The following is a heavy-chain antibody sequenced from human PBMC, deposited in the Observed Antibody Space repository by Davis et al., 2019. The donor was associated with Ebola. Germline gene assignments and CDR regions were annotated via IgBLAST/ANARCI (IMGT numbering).Heavy chain of an antibody. CDR3: ARVILWWDDDAGGPTTYYFDL. Sequence: PGGSLRLSCVASGFTFSSYVMGWVRQAPGKGLEWVSRIGGSGHSADYGDSVRGRFTVSRDNSKNTLYLQMVSLRAEDTATYYCARVILWWDDDAGGPTTYYFDLWGQGALVSVSS. J-gene: IGHJ4*02. CDR2: IGGSGHSA. V-gene: IGHV3-23*01. CDR1: GFTFSSYV. D-gene: IGHD2-8*02.